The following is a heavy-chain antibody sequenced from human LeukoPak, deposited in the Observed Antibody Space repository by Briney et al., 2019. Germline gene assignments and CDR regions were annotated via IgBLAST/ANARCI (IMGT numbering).Heavy chain of an antibody. V-gene: IGHV5-51*01. CDR3: AREARGSSWFLDAFDI. Sequence: GESLKISCKGSGYSFTSYWIGWVRQMPGKGLEWMGIIYPGDSDTRYSPSFQGQVTISADKSISTAYLQWSSLKASDTAMYYCAREARGSSWFLDAFDIWGQGTMVTVSS. D-gene: IGHD6-13*01. CDR2: IYPGDSDT. CDR1: GYSFTSYW. J-gene: IGHJ3*02.